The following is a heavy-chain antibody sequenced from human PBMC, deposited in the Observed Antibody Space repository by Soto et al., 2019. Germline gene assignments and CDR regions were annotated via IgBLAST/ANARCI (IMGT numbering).Heavy chain of an antibody. J-gene: IGHJ6*03. Sequence: GGSLRLSCAASGFTFSSYAMSWVRQAPGKGLEWVSAISGSGGSTYYADSVKGRFTISRDNSKNTLYLQMNSLRAEDKAVYYCAKDLPPHNDFWSGYYTADYYYYMDVWGKGTTVTVSS. CDR3: AKDLPPHNDFWSGYYTADYYYYMDV. D-gene: IGHD3-3*01. CDR1: GFTFSSYA. V-gene: IGHV3-23*01. CDR2: ISGSGGST.